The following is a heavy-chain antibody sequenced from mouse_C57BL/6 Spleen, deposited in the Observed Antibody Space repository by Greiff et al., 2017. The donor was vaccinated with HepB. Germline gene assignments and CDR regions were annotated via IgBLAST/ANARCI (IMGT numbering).Heavy chain of an antibody. CDR1: GFTFSSYA. V-gene: IGHV5-9-1*02. D-gene: IGHD1-1*01. J-gene: IGHJ1*03. CDR2: ISSGGDYI. Sequence: EVHLVESGEGLVKPGGSLKLSCAASGFTFSSYAMSWVRQTPEKRLEWVAYISSGGDYIYYADTVKGRFTISRDNARNTLYLQMSSLKSEDTAMYYCTRTYYYGSSPHWYFDVWGTGTTVTVSS. CDR3: TRTYYYGSSPHWYFDV.